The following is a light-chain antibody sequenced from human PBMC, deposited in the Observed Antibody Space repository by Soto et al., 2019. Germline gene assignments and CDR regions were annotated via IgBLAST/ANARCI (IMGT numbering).Light chain of an antibody. Sequence: DFQMTQFPSTLSASIGDRVTITCRASQTVSSWLAWYQQKPGKAPKLLIYKASTLETGVPSRFSGSGSGTDFTLTISSLQPDDFATYYCQQYNRYSSYTFGQGTRLEIK. J-gene: IGKJ2*01. V-gene: IGKV1-5*03. CDR1: QTVSSW. CDR3: QQYNRYSSYT. CDR2: KAS.